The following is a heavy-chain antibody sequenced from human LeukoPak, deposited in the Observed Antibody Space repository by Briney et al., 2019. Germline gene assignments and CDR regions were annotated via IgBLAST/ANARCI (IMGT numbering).Heavy chain of an antibody. CDR1: GFTFSIYA. CDR3: AKRESVGGWHFFDY. CDR2: ISDGGDTT. V-gene: IGHV3-23*01. D-gene: IGHD6-19*01. J-gene: IGHJ4*02. Sequence: GGSLRLSCAASGFTFSIYAMGWVRQAPGKGLEWVSVISDGGDTTYYADSVKGRFTVSRDNSKNTLSLQMNRLRVEDTAIYYCAKRESVGGWHFFDYWGQGTLVSVSS.